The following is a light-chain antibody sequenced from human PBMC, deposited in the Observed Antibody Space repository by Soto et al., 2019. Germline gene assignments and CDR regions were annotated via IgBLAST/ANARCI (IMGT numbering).Light chain of an antibody. CDR3: QQGYILPRT. CDR1: QPIGSY. J-gene: IGKJ1*01. Sequence: DIQMTQSPSSLSASVGDRVTITCRASQPIGSYVNWYQQKPGKAPSLLIYAASRLASGVPSRFSGSGYGTDFTLTISRLQPEDFAIYYCQQGYILPRTFGQGTKVDVK. CDR2: AAS. V-gene: IGKV1-39*01.